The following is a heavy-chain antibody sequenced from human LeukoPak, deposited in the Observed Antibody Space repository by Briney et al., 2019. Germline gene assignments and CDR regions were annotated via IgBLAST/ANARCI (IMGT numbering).Heavy chain of an antibody. J-gene: IGHJ4*02. CDR2: IDPSSGDT. Sequence: ASVKVSCKPSGYTFTDYYMHWVRQAPGQGREWMAWIDPSSGDTNSAQKFQGRVTMTRDMSVSTAYMELSTLTSDDTAIYYCVGTILRVSGGYDDNDYWGQGTLLTVSS. CDR3: VGTILRVSGGYDDNDY. V-gene: IGHV1-2*02. D-gene: IGHD1-26*01. CDR1: GYTFTDYY.